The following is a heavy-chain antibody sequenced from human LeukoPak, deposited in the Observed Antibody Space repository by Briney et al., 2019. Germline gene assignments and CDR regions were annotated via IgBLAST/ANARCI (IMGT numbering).Heavy chain of an antibody. D-gene: IGHD3-9*01. CDR2: INHSGST. CDR3: ARQLRYFDWLLG. V-gene: IGHV4-34*01. Sequence: PSETLSLTCAVYGGSFSGYYWSWIRQPPGKGLEWIGEINHSGSTNYNPSPKSRVTISVDTSKNQFSLKLSSVTAADTAVYYCARQLRYFDWLLGWGQGTLVTVSS. J-gene: IGHJ4*02. CDR1: GGSFSGYY.